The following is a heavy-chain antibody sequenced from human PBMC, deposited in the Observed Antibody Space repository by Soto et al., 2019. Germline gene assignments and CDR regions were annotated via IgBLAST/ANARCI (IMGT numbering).Heavy chain of an antibody. Sequence: EVQLVESGGGLVQPGGSLRLSCAGSGFIGSTYHMSWVRLTPGKGLEWVSGIYSGGGIYYSDSVRGRFTISIDDSKNTLYLQMNSLRVEDTTVYYCARDRALSGGSGRSGGWFDPWGQGTLVTVSS. D-gene: IGHD6-19*01. V-gene: IGHV3-53*01. CDR2: IYSGGGI. CDR1: GFIGSTYH. J-gene: IGHJ5*02. CDR3: ARDRALSGGSGRSGGWFDP.